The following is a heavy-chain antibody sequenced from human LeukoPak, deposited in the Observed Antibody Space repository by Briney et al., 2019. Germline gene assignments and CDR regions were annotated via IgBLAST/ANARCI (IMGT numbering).Heavy chain of an antibody. Sequence: SETLSLTCTVSGGSISSSSYYWGWIRQPPGKGLEWIGSIYYSGSTYYNPSLKSRVTISVDTSKNQFSLKLSSVTAADTAVYYCARDLSAGRARFGFDPWGQGTLVTVSS. D-gene: IGHD3-10*01. CDR3: ARDLSAGRARFGFDP. CDR2: IYYSGST. V-gene: IGHV4-39*07. J-gene: IGHJ5*02. CDR1: GGSISSSSYY.